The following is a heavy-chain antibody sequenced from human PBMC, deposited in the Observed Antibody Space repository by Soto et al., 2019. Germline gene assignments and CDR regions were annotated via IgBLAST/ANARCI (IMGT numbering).Heavy chain of an antibody. D-gene: IGHD6-6*01. J-gene: IGHJ4*02. CDR1: GFTFRSYA. Sequence: PGGSLRLSCGASGFTFRSYATSWVRQAPGKGLEWVSYVGAGGATTYYADSVKGRFTISRDNSKNTLYLQMNNLRAEDTDVYYCQKNAGRLIMAAQCFFDYWGQGTLVTSPQ. CDR2: VGAGGATT. CDR3: QKNAGRLIMAAQCFFDY. V-gene: IGHV3-23*01.